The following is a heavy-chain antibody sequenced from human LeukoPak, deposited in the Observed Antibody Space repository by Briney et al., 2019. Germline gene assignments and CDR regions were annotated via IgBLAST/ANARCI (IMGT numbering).Heavy chain of an antibody. J-gene: IGHJ4*02. CDR1: GITLSNYG. CDR3: AKRGVVIRVILVGFHKEAYYFDS. V-gene: IGHV3-23*01. D-gene: IGHD3-22*01. Sequence: GGPLRLSCAVSGITLSNYGMSGLRQAPGKGLEWVAGNSDSGGGTNYADSVKGRLTISRDNPKNTLYLQMNSLRAEDTAVYFCAKRGVVIRVILVGFHKEAYYFDSWGQGALVTVSS. CDR2: NSDSGGGT.